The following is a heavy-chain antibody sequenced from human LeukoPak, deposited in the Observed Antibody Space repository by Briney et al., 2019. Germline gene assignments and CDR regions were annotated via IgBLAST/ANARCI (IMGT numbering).Heavy chain of an antibody. CDR3: AHRRGGYNWNHGDFDY. D-gene: IGHD1-14*01. J-gene: IGHJ4*02. Sequence: SGPTLVNPTQALALTCTFSGFSLSTTGVGEGWIRQSPGKALEWLALIYWDDDKRYSPSLKNRLTITKDASKNLVVLTMTNVDPVDTATYYCAHRRGGYNWNHGDFDYWGQGTLVTVSS. CDR1: GFSLSTTGVG. CDR2: IYWDDDK. V-gene: IGHV2-5*02.